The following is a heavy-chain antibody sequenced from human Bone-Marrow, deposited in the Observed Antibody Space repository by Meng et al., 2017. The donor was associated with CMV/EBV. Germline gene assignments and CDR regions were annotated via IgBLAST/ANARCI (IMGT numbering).Heavy chain of an antibody. V-gene: IGHV4-38-2*02. D-gene: IGHD2-2*01. J-gene: IGHJ6*02. CDR2: IYHSGST. Sequence: ESLKISCIVSGHSMSSNYYWGWIRQPPGKGLEWIGSIYHSGSTYYNPSLKSRVTISADTSKNQFSLKLNTVTTADTAVYYCARDNVVVVPAAWYYYGMDVWGQGTTVTVS. CDR3: ARDNVVVVPAAWYYYGMDV. CDR1: GHSMSSNYY.